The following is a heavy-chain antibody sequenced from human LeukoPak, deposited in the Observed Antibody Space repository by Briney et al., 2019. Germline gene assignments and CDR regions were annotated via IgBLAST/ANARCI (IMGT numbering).Heavy chain of an antibody. CDR2: INHSGST. V-gene: IGHV4-34*01. J-gene: IGHJ4*02. Sequence: SETLSLTCAVYGGSFSGYYWSWIRQPPGKGLEWIGEINHSGSTNFNPSLKSRVAISVDTSKNQFSLKLSSVTAADTAVYYCAISSSWYTPDYWGQGTLVTVSS. CDR1: GGSFSGYY. CDR3: AISSSWYTPDY. D-gene: IGHD6-13*01.